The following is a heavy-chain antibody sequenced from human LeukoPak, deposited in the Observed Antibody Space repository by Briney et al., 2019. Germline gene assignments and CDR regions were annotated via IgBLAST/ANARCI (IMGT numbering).Heavy chain of an antibody. CDR2: IIPILGIA. CDR3: ARNYCSSTSCYYAGIFDAFDI. CDR1: GGTFSSYA. J-gene: IGHJ3*02. V-gene: IGHV1-69*04. D-gene: IGHD2-2*01. Sequence: ASVKVSCKASGGTFSSYAISWVRQAPGQGLEWMGRIIPILGIANYAQKFQGRVTITADKSTSTAYMELSSLRSEDTAVYYCARNYCSSTSCYYAGIFDAFDIWGQGTMVTVSS.